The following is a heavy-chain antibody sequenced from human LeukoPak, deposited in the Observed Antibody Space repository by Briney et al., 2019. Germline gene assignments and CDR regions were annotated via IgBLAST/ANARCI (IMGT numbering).Heavy chain of an antibody. CDR2: VVTTTT. J-gene: IGHJ4*02. D-gene: IGHD6-19*01. V-gene: IGHV4-4*07. CDR3: ARDTTVASGMQF. Sequence: SETLSLTCTVSGGSISTYSWTWVRQSPGKGLEWIGSVVTTTTNYSPALRSRVAISVHTSKNQFSLRLESVTTADTAVYYCARDTTVASGMQFWGQGALITVSS. CDR1: GGSISTYS.